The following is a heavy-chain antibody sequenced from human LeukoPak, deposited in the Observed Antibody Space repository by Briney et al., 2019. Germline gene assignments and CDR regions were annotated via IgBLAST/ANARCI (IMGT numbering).Heavy chain of an antibody. V-gene: IGHV4-59*01. CDR2: IYYSGST. CDR3: ARDRSSTSPNYGMDV. D-gene: IGHD2-2*01. J-gene: IGHJ6*02. Sequence: SETLSLTCTVSGGSISSYYWSWSRHPPGKGLEWIGYIYYSGSTNYNPSLKSRVTISVDTSKNQFSLKLSSVTAADTAVYYCARDRSSTSPNYGMDVWGQGTTVTVSS. CDR1: GGSISSYY.